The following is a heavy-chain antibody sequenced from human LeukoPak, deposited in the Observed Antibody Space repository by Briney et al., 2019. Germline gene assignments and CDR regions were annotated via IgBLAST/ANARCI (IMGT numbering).Heavy chain of an antibody. J-gene: IGHJ6*02. CDR3: ARHLGYYPNGVCYNYYYYGMDV. CDR1: GGSISSSSYY. Sequence: SETLSLTCTVSGGSISSSSYYWGWIRQPPGKGLEWIGSIYYSGGTYYNPSLKSRVTISVDTSKKQFSLKLSSVTAADTAVYYCARHLGYYPNGVCYNYYYYGMDVWGQGTTVTVSS. V-gene: IGHV4-39*01. CDR2: IYYSGGT. D-gene: IGHD2-8*01.